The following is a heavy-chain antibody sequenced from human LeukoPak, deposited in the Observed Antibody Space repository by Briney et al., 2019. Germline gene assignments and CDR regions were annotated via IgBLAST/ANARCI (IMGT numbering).Heavy chain of an antibody. D-gene: IGHD5-12*01. V-gene: IGHV3-48*01. J-gene: IGHJ4*01. CDR1: GFNFIDYS. CDR3: ARDHRYAFDN. CDR2: IGISSGNT. Sequence: GGSLRLSCAASGFNFIDYSMTWVRQAPGKGLEWISYIGISSGNTKYADSVKGRFTISREKARNSLYLQMNSLRVEDTAMYYCARDHRYAFDNWGHGTLVTVSS.